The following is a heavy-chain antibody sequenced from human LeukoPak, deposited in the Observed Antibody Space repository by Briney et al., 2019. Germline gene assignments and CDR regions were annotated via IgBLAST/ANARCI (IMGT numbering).Heavy chain of an antibody. CDR2: IIPIFGIA. Sequence: SVKVSCKASGGTFSSYAISWVRQAPGQGLEWMGRIIPIFGIANYAQKFQGRVTITADKSTNTAYMELSSLRSEDTAVYYCARDESLGEPVYWGQGTLVTVSS. J-gene: IGHJ4*02. D-gene: IGHD3-16*01. CDR3: ARDESLGEPVY. V-gene: IGHV1-69*04. CDR1: GGTFSSYA.